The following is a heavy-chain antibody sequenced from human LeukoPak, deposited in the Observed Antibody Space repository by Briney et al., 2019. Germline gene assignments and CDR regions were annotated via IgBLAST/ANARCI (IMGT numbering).Heavy chain of an antibody. D-gene: IGHD2-2*01. J-gene: IGHJ3*02. Sequence: GGSLRLSCAASGFTFSSYSMNWVRQAPGKGLEWVANIKQDGSEKYYVDSVKGRFTISRDNAKNSLYLQMNSLRAEDTAVYYCARVKTIKMYQLLLGRAFDIWGQGTMVTVSS. CDR1: GFTFSSYS. CDR3: ARVKTIKMYQLLLGRAFDI. V-gene: IGHV3-7*01. CDR2: IKQDGSEK.